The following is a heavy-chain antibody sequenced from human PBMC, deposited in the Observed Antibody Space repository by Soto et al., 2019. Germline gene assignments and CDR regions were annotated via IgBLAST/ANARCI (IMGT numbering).Heavy chain of an antibody. Sequence: HVQLQESGPGLVKPSETLSLTCTVSGGSISSYYWSWIRQPPGKGLEWIGYIYYSGSTNYNPSLKSRVTISVDTAKNQFSLKLSSVTDADTDVYYCARLWGCSVDYWGQGTLVTAS. CDR1: GGSISSYY. CDR3: ARLWGCSVDY. CDR2: IYYSGST. J-gene: IGHJ4*02. D-gene: IGHD3-16*01. V-gene: IGHV4-59*08.